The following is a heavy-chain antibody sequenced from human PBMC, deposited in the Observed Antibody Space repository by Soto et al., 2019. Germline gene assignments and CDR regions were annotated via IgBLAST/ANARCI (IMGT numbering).Heavy chain of an antibody. J-gene: IGHJ6*02. D-gene: IGHD3-10*01. CDR2: IIPIFGTA. CDR1: GGTFSSYA. Sequence: QVQLVQSGAEVKKPGSSVKVSCKASGGTFSSYAISWVRQAPGQGLEWMGGIIPIFGTANYAQKFQGRVTITADESTSTAYMELSILRSEDTAVYYCARGPVTMVRGVIRDSKAYYYDGMDVWGQGTTVTVSS. CDR3: ARGPVTMVRGVIRDSKAYYYDGMDV. V-gene: IGHV1-69*01.